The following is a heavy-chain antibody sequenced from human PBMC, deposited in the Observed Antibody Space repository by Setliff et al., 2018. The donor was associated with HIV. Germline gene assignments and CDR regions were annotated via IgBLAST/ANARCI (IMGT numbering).Heavy chain of an antibody. CDR2: ISGRGGGT. Sequence: GGSLRLSCATSGFTFTNAWMSWVRQAPGKGLEWVSSISGRGGGTYYADSVKGRFTVSRDNSGSTLYLQLNSLRADDTAVYYCARGRNGGLFTLLVVLDYWGQGTPVTVSS. CDR3: ARGRNGGLFTLLVVLDY. D-gene: IGHD2-2*01. CDR1: GFTFTNAW. V-gene: IGHV3-23*01. J-gene: IGHJ4*02.